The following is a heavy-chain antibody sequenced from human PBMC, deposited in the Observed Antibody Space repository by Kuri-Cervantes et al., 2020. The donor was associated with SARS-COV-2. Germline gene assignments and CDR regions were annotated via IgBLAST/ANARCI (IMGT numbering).Heavy chain of an antibody. CDR3: GKVSWLQLWRRYSDS. CDR1: GVPVTGGSYS. CDR2: LDTSGST. Sequence: SQTLSLTCAVSGVPVTGGSYSWAWIRQPAGKGLEWIGHLDTSGSTTYNPSLRGRVTISLDPSNNRLSLSLTSTTAADTAVYYCGKVSWLQLWRRYSDSWGQGTLVTVSS. V-gene: IGHV4-61*09. D-gene: IGHD5-24*01. J-gene: IGHJ4*02.